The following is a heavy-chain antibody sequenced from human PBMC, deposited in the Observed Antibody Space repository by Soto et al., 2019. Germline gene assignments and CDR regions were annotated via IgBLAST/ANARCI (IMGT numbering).Heavy chain of an antibody. CDR2: TYQSGSA. CDR3: ARDYYGMDV. V-gene: IGHV4-30-2*06. CDR1: GCSITSGGYS. Sequence: TLSLTCTVSGCSITSGGYSWTWIRQSPGKGLEWIGYTYQSGSAYYNPSLKSRVTISVDRSKNQFSLNLTSVTAADTAVYYCARDYYGMDVWGQGTTVTVSS. J-gene: IGHJ6*02.